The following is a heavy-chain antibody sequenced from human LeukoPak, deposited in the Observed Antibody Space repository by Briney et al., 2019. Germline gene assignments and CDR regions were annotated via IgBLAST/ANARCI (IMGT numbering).Heavy chain of an antibody. J-gene: IGHJ5*02. CDR1: GFTFDDYG. CDR3: ARVYGSGSYYNTRFDP. D-gene: IGHD3-10*01. V-gene: IGHV3-20*04. CDR2: TNWNGGTT. Sequence: GGSLILSCAASGFTFDDYGMSWVRQAPGKGLEWVSGTNWNGGTTDYADSVKGRFTISRDNAKNSLYLQMNSLRAEDTALYYCARVYGSGSYYNTRFDPWGQGTLVTVSS.